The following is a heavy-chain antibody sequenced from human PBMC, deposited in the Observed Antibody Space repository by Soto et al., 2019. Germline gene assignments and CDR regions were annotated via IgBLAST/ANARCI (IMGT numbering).Heavy chain of an antibody. V-gene: IGHV1-69*01. D-gene: IGHD5-18*01. CDR2: IIPIFGTA. Sequence: QVQLVQSGAEVKKPGSSVKVSCKASGGTFSSYAISWVRQAPGQGLEWMGGIIPIFGTANYAQKFQGRVTITANEHTSTAYMELSRLRSENTAVYYCASPGTAMDRRDHYGMDVWGQGTTVTVSS. J-gene: IGHJ6*02. CDR1: GGTFSSYA. CDR3: ASPGTAMDRRDHYGMDV.